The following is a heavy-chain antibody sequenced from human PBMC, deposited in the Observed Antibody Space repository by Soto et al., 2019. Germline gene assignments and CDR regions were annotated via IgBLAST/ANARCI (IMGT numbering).Heavy chain of an antibody. CDR1: GYTFTRFG. CDR3: ARDFEAGGQLVGGFDY. J-gene: IGHJ4*02. CDR2: ISGHNGNT. V-gene: IGHV1-18*01. D-gene: IGHD6-6*01. Sequence: QVQLVQSGTEVKKPGASVKVSCKASGYTFTRFGINWVRQAPGQGLEWMGWISGHNGNTHSAQNFHGRVTVTTDTSTSTAYMELRSLRPADTAVYYWARDFEAGGQLVGGFDYWGQGTLVTVSS.